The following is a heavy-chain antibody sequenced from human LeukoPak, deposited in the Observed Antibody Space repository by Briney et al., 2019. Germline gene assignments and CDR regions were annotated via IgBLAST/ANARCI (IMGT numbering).Heavy chain of an antibody. CDR1: GFNFVSYT. Sequence: GGSLRLSCVASGFNFVSYTMNWIRQAPGKGLDWVSVIANSGETTHYADSVKGRFTISRDNSKNTLYLQMDSLRAEDTAIYYCAKGSALYYDFWSGSYSDYWGQGTLVTVSS. CDR2: IANSGETT. V-gene: IGHV3-23*01. J-gene: IGHJ4*02. D-gene: IGHD3-3*01. CDR3: AKGSALYYDFWSGSYSDY.